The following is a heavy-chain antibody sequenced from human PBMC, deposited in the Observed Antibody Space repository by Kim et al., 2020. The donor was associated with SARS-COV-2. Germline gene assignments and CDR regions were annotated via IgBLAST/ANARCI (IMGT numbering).Heavy chain of an antibody. J-gene: IGHJ4*02. V-gene: IGHV3-48*02. D-gene: IGHD4-17*01. Sequence: GGSLRLSCVASGFTFSSYSMNWVRQAPGKGLEWVSYISSSSSTIYYADSVKGRFTISRDNAKNSLYLQMNSLRDEDTAVYYCAGFEDYGGNRFIDYWGQGTLVTVSS. CDR2: ISSSSSTI. CDR3: AGFEDYGGNRFIDY. CDR1: GFTFSSYS.